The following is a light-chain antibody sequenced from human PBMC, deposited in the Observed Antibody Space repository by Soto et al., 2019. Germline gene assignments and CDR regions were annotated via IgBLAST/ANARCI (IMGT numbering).Light chain of an antibody. Sequence: DIQMTQSPSTLSASVGERVTITCRASQSISVWMAWYQQQPGRAPKLLIYDASNLESGVPSRFSGSGSGTEFTLAISSLQPDDFATYYCQQYNSYSWTFGQGTKVEIK. CDR3: QQYNSYSWT. V-gene: IGKV1-5*01. CDR1: QSISVW. J-gene: IGKJ1*01. CDR2: DAS.